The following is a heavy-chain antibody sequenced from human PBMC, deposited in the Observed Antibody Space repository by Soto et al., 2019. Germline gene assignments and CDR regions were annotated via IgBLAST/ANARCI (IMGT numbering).Heavy chain of an antibody. J-gene: IGHJ4*01. D-gene: IGHD3-3*01. V-gene: IGHV2-5*01. CDR2: IYWNDYK. Sequence: PTVVNPTQTLTLTCTFYGSSLSTSGAGVGWICQHPGKALEWLALIYWNDYKRYSPSLKSRLTITKDTSKNQVVLTMTNMDPVETATYYCSNRPYDLYIFDYWGHGTVGTVSS. CDR1: GSSLSTSGAG. CDR3: SNRPYDLYIFDY.